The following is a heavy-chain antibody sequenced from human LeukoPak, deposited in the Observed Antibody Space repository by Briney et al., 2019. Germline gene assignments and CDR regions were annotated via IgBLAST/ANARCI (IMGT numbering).Heavy chain of an antibody. Sequence: ASVKVSCKASGYTFTSYDINWVRQATGQGLEWMGWMNPNSGNTGYAQKFQGRVTMTRNTSISTAYMELSSLRSEDTAVYYCARPPQRYSSSWYPLGYWGQGTLVTVSS. D-gene: IGHD6-13*01. CDR1: GYTFTSYD. V-gene: IGHV1-8*01. CDR2: MNPNSGNT. J-gene: IGHJ4*02. CDR3: ARPPQRYSSSWYPLGY.